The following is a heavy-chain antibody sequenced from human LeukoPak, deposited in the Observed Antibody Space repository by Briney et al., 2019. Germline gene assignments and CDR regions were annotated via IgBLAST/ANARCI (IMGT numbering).Heavy chain of an antibody. CDR3: ARDADLGTTITGAFDI. V-gene: IGHV3-7*01. D-gene: IGHD5-24*01. CDR2: IKQDGSEK. J-gene: IGHJ3*02. CDR1: GFTFSSYW. Sequence: GGSLRLSCAASGFTFSSYWMSWVRQVPGKGLEWVANIKQDGSEKHYVDSVKGRFTVSRDNAKNSLYLEMNSLRAEDTAVYYCARDADLGTTITGAFDIWGQGTMVTVSS.